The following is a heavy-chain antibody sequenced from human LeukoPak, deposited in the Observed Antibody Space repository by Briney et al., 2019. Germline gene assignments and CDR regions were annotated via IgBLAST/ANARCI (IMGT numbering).Heavy chain of an antibody. D-gene: IGHD6-13*01. V-gene: IGHV1-2*02. CDR3: AREGIAAAGTLIMFDY. J-gene: IGHJ4*02. CDR1: GYTFTGYY. Sequence: ASVKVSCKASGYTFTGYYMHWVPQAPGQGLEWMGWINPNSGGTNYAQKFQGRVTMTRDTSISTAYMELSRLRSDDTAVYYCAREGIAAAGTLIMFDYWGQGTLVTVSS. CDR2: INPNSGGT.